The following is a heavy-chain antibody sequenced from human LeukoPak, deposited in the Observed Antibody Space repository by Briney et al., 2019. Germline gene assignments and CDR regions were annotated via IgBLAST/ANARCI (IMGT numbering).Heavy chain of an antibody. D-gene: IGHD3-22*01. CDR1: GFTFSSYW. CDR2: IKSDGST. Sequence: EGSLRLSCAASGFTFSSYWMHWVRQAPGKGLVWVSRIKSDGSTNYADSVKGRFTISRDNAKNTVSLQMNSLRAEDTGVYYCARAPSEIGGYYPKYFRHWGQGTLVTVSS. V-gene: IGHV3-74*01. CDR3: ARAPSEIGGYYPKYFRH. J-gene: IGHJ1*01.